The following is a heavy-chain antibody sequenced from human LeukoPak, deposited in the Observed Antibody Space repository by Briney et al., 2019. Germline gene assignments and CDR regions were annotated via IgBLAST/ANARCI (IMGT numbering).Heavy chain of an antibody. J-gene: IGHJ5*02. Sequence: SETLSLTCAVYGGSFSGNYWGWVRQPPGKGREWVGEIIHSGTTNYHPSLNRRANISVDPTNSHLSLKLSSVTAADTAVYYCARGRLHILLWFGELRNNWFDPWGRGTLVTVSS. CDR2: IIHSGTT. CDR1: GGSFSGNY. CDR3: ARGRLHILLWFGELRNNWFDP. D-gene: IGHD3-10*01. V-gene: IGHV4-34*01.